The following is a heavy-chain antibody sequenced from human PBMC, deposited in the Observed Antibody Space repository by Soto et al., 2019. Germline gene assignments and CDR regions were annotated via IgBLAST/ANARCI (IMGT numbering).Heavy chain of an antibody. J-gene: IGHJ5*02. D-gene: IGHD6-25*01. V-gene: IGHV1-8*01. CDR2: MNPNSGNT. CDR3: ARGKIRETSRGARAAGGPNWFDP. CDR1: GYTFTSYD. Sequence: GASVKVSCKASGYTFTSYDINWVRQATGQGLEWMGWMNPNSGNTGYAQKFQGRVTMTRNTPISTAYMELSSLRSEDTAVYYCARGKIRETSRGARAAGGPNWFDPWGQGTLVTVSS.